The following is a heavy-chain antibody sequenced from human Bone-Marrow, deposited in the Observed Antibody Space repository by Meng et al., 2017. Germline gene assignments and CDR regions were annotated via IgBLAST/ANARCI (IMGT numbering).Heavy chain of an antibody. V-gene: IGHV4-39*01. J-gene: IGHJ5*02. CDR3: VRSSAWVRTGFDP. CDR1: GGSISTSGYY. D-gene: IGHD6-19*01. Sequence: QPQLQEAGPGLGRPSEALSRTWSVSGGSISTSGYYWGWIRQPPGKGLEWIGSIGHSGFTYYTPSLKSRVTVSIDTSRNQFSLWLTSVTAADTAVYYCVRSSAWVRTGFDPWGQGTLVTVSS. CDR2: IGHSGFT.